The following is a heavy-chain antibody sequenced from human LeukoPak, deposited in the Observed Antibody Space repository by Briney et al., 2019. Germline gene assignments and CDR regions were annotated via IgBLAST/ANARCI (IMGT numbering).Heavy chain of an antibody. CDR1: GGSFSDSY. V-gene: IGHV4-34*01. CDR3: ATIYGDLTDFDS. CDR2: VTHDGRI. Sequence: SETLSLTCAVHGGSFSDSYWNSIRQPPGKGLEWIGEVTHDGRINYNPSLRGRVTISVDTSMNQFSLRLTSVTAADTAVYYCATIYGDLTDFDSWAQGILVTVSS. D-gene: IGHD4-17*01. J-gene: IGHJ4*02.